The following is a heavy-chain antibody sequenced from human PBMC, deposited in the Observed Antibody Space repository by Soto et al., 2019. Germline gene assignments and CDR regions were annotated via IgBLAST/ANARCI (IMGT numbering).Heavy chain of an antibody. J-gene: IGHJ4*02. Sequence: ASVKVSCKASGYTFSTYGIIWVRQAPGQGLEWMGWISAYDSDTNYAQRLQGRVTMTTDTSTSTVHMELRSLRSDDTAVYYCARDAADSNSRALGYWGQGTLVTVSS. D-gene: IGHD3-22*01. CDR3: ARDAADSNSRALGY. CDR2: ISAYDSDT. CDR1: GYTFSTYG. V-gene: IGHV1-18*01.